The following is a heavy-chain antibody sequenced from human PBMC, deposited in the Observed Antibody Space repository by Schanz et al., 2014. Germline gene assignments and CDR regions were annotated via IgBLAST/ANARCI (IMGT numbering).Heavy chain of an antibody. Sequence: QVQLVESGGGVVQPGRSLRLSCAGSGFSFSGFGMHWVRQAPGKGLEWVAVISYDGRNKYFADSVKGRFTISRDEVKHSVYLQMNSLRDDDTAVYYCARDDAWAFDYWGQGTLVTVS. CDR1: GFSFSGFG. V-gene: IGHV3-30*03. CDR3: ARDDAWAFDY. CDR2: ISYDGRNK. J-gene: IGHJ4*02. D-gene: IGHD7-27*01.